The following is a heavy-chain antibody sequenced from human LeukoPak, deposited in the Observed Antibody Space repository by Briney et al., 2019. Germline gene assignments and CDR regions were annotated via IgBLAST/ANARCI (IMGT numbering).Heavy chain of an antibody. CDR1: GGSISSGGYY. CDR3: ARVRSPVAEWQWLGNWFDP. J-gene: IGHJ5*02. CDR2: IYYSGST. Sequence: PSETLSLTCTVSGGSISSGGYYWSWIRQHPGKGLEWIGYIYYSGSTYYNPSLKSRVTISVDTSKNQFSLKLSSVTAADTAVYYCARVRSPVAEWQWLGNWFDPWGQGTLVTVSS. V-gene: IGHV4-31*03. D-gene: IGHD6-19*01.